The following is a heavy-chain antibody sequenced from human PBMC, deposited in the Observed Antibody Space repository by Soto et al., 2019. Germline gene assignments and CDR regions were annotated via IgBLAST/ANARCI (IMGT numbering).Heavy chain of an antibody. Sequence: QVQLVESGGGAVQPGRSLTLSCGASGFTFRSSGMHWVRQAPGKGLEWVIFISYDGSDKYYADSVKGRFTISRDNSKNTLYLQMTSLRAEDTALYYCAKDRDSSWSSDYWGQGTLVTVSS. CDR3: AKDRDSSWSSDY. J-gene: IGHJ4*02. V-gene: IGHV3-30*18. CDR2: ISYDGSDK. D-gene: IGHD6-13*01. CDR1: GFTFRSSG.